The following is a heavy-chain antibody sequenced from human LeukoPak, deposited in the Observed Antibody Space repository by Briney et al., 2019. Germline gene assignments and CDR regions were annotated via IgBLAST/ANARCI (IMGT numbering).Heavy chain of an antibody. CDR2: IKQDGSQK. CDR3: ARGGGGSYRNNWFDP. D-gene: IGHD1-26*01. CDR1: GFTFSSYS. V-gene: IGHV3-7*01. J-gene: IGHJ5*02. Sequence: GGSLRLSCAASGFTFSSYSMNWVRQAPGKGLEWVANIKQDGSQKYYVDSVKGRFSISRDNAKNSLYLQMNSLRAEDTAVYYCARGGGGSYRNNWFDPWGQGTLVTVSS.